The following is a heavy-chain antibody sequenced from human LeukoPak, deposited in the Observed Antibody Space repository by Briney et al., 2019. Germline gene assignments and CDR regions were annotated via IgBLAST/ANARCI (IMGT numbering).Heavy chain of an antibody. J-gene: IGHJ6*02. V-gene: IGHV4-34*01. CDR3: ARGRRYAFHRYYYYGMDV. Sequence: SETLSLTCAVYGGSFSDYFWGWIRQPPGKGLEWIGEINHSGRTYYNPSLKSRVTISVDTSKNQFSLNLSSVTAADTAVYYCARGRRYAFHRYYYYGMDVWGQGTTVTVSS. D-gene: IGHD3-16*01. CDR1: GGSFSDYF. CDR2: INHSGRT.